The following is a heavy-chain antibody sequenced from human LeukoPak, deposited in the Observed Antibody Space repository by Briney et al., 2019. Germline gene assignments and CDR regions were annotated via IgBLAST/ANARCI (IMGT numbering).Heavy chain of an antibody. CDR1: GYTFTSYG. Sequence: ASVKVSCKASGYTFTSYGISWVRQAPGQGLEWMGWISAYNGNTNYAQKLRGRVTMTTDTSTSTAYMELRSLRSDDTAVYYCARGSPYSGSYGWFDPWGQGTLVTVSS. V-gene: IGHV1-18*01. J-gene: IGHJ5*02. CDR3: ARGSPYSGSYGWFDP. CDR2: ISAYNGNT. D-gene: IGHD1-26*01.